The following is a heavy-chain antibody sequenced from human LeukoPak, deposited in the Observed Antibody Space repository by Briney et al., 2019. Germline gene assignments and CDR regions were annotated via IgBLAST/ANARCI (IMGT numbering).Heavy chain of an antibody. CDR1: GYTFTSYD. CDR3: ASRDYGDYGFAFDI. D-gene: IGHD4-17*01. CDR2: MNPNSGNT. V-gene: IGHV1-8*01. J-gene: IGHJ3*02. Sequence: ASVKVSXKASGYTFTSYDINWVRQATGQGLEWMGWMNPNSGNTGYAQKFQGRVTMTRNTSISTAYMELSSLRSEDTAVYYCASRDYGDYGFAFDIWGQGTMVTVSS.